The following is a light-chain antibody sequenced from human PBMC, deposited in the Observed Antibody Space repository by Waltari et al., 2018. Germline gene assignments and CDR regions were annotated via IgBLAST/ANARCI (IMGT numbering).Light chain of an antibody. CDR2: TNK. Sequence: QSVLTQPPSASGTPGQRVTIFCAGSSSNIGSKGVNWYQQVPGTSPKLLIYTNKQRPAGLPDRFSGSKSGTSASLTITGLQAEDEADYYCAAWEDSLNGPVFGGGTKLTVL. CDR1: SSNIGSKG. J-gene: IGLJ2*01. CDR3: AAWEDSLNGPV. V-gene: IGLV1-44*01.